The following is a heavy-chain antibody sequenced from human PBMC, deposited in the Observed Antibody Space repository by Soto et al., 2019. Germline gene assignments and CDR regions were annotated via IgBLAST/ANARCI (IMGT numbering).Heavy chain of an antibody. J-gene: IGHJ5*02. CDR1: GFTFTSSA. V-gene: IGHV1-58*01. Sequence: ASVKVSCKASGFTFTSSAVQWVRQARGQRLEWIGWIVVGSGNTNYAQKFQERVTITRDMSTSTAYMELSSLRSEDTAVYYCAYDPPTHGWFDPWGQGTLVTGSS. CDR2: IVVGSGNT. D-gene: IGHD3-3*01. CDR3: AYDPPTHGWFDP.